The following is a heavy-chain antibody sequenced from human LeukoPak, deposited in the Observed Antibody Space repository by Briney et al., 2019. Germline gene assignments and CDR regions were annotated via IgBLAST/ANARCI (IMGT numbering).Heavy chain of an antibody. D-gene: IGHD5-12*01. CDR2: ISAYNGNT. CDR1: GCSFTSNG. CDR3: SGRGTYYYFDL. V-gene: IGHV1-18*01. J-gene: IGHJ4*02. Sequence: GASVKVSCKASGCSFTSNGISWVRQAPGQGLEWMGWISAYNGNTNYAQKFLGRVSMTADTATGTAYMELRSLTSDDTAMYARSGRGTYYYFDLWGQGTLVTVSS.